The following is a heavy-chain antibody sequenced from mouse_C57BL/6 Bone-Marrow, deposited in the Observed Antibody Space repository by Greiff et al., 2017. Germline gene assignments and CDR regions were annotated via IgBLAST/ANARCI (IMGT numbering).Heavy chain of an antibody. CDR3: ARLWLLRGY. CDR1: GYTFTSYW. Sequence: QVHVKQPGAELVKPGASVKLSCKASGYTFTSYWMHWVKQRPGQGLEWIGMIHPNSGSTNYNEKFKSKATLTVDKSSSTAYMKLSSLTSEDSAVYSCARLWLLRGYWCQATTLTVSS. D-gene: IGHD2-3*01. V-gene: IGHV1-64*01. CDR2: IHPNSGST. J-gene: IGHJ2*01.